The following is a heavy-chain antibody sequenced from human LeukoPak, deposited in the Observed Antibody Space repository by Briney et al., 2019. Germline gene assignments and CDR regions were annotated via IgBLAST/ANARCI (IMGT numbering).Heavy chain of an antibody. J-gene: IGHJ4*02. D-gene: IGHD3-10*01. V-gene: IGHV1-2*04. CDR2: INPNSGGT. CDR3: ARGALWFGELSVDY. CDR1: GYTFTSYD. Sequence: GASVKVSCKASGYTFTSYDINWVRQAPGQGLEWMGWINPNSGGTNYAQKFQGWVTMTRDTSISTAYMELSRLRSDDTAVYYCARGALWFGELSVDYWGQGTLVTVSS.